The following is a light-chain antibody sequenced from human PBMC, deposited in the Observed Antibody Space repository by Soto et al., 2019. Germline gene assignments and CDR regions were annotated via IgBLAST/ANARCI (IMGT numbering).Light chain of an antibody. V-gene: IGKV3-15*01. CDR3: QQYNKWPVFT. CDR2: GAS. CDR1: QSVASN. J-gene: IGKJ3*01. Sequence: IVMTQSPATLSVSPGERATLSCRASQSVASNLAWYQQRLGQAPRLLVYGASTRATGIPARFSGSGSGTEFTLTISSEQSEDFAVYYCQQYNKWPVFTFGPGTRVDIK.